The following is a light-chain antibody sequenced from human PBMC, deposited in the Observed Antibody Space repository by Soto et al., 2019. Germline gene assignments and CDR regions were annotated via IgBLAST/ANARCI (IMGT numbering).Light chain of an antibody. Sequence: EIVLTQSPGTLSLSPGERATLSCRASQSVSSSYLAWYQQKPGQAPRLLIYDASSRATGIPDRFSGSGSGTDFTLTISRLEPEDFAVYYCQQYCSSPIFTFGPGTKVDIK. V-gene: IGKV3-20*01. CDR3: QQYCSSPIFT. CDR2: DAS. CDR1: QSVSSSY. J-gene: IGKJ3*01.